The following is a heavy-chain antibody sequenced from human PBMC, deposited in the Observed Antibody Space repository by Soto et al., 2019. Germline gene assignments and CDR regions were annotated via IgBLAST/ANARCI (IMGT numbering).Heavy chain of an antibody. CDR1: GFTFNRHA. CDR3: AKVSSAWYVGFFDL. CDR2: LSDSGGSI. D-gene: IGHD6-13*01. Sequence: EVQLLESGGGLVQPGGSLRLSCTASGFTFNRHAMTWVRQAPGKGLEWVSGLSDSGGSIYYADSVKGRFTISRDNSMNTWELQMNSLRAEETAVYYCAKVSSAWYVGFFDLWGQGTLVTVSS. J-gene: IGHJ4*02. V-gene: IGHV3-23*01.